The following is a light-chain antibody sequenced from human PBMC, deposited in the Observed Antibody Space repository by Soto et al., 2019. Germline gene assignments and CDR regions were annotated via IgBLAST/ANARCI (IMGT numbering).Light chain of an antibody. J-gene: IGKJ3*01. CDR2: DAS. V-gene: IGKV3-11*01. CDR1: QSVSNY. CDR3: QQRSNWPMVT. Sequence: EIVLTQSPATLSLSPGERATLSCWASQSVSNYLAWYQHKPGQAPRLLIYDASNRVTGIPARFSGSGSGTDFTLTISSLEPEDFAIYYCQQRSNWPMVTFGPGTKVDIK.